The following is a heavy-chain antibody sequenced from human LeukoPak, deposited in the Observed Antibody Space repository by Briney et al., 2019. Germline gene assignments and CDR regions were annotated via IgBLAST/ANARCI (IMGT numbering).Heavy chain of an antibody. V-gene: IGHV4-59*01. Sequence: SETLSLTCTVSGGSISSYYWSWIWQPPGKGLEWIGYIYYSGSTNYNPSLKSRVTISVDTSKNQFSLKLSSVTAADTAVYYCAAQGGLVTNYWGQGTLVTVSS. D-gene: IGHD4-23*01. CDR1: GGSISSYY. CDR2: IYYSGST. J-gene: IGHJ4*02. CDR3: AAQGGLVTNY.